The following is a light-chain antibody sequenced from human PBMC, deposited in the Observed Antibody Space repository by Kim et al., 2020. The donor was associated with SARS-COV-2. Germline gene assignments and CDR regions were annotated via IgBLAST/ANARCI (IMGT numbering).Light chain of an antibody. J-gene: IGLJ2*01. CDR1: TSNIGGNY. CDR3: QSYDSSLTALV. Sequence: GQGVTISCTGSTSNIGGNYVHWYQLLPGTAPRLLIFDNTNRPSGVPGRFSGSKSGSSASLAITGLQREDEGDYYCQSYDSSLTALVFGGGTQLTVL. V-gene: IGLV1-40*01. CDR2: DNT.